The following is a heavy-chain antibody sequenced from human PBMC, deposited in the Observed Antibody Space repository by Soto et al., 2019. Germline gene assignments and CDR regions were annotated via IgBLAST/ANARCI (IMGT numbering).Heavy chain of an antibody. CDR3: ARQAAGDY. CDR2: INVHNGNT. Sequence: GASVKVSCKTSGYTFTSYGISWVRQAPGQGLEWMGWINVHNGNTNYARNLQGRVTVTTDTPTSTAYMELRGLKSDDTAVYYCARQAAGDYWGQGTLVTVSS. D-gene: IGHD6-13*01. CDR1: GYTFTSYG. J-gene: IGHJ4*02. V-gene: IGHV1-18*01.